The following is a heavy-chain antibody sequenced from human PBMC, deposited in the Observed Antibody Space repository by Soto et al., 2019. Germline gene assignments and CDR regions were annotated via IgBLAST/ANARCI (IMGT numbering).Heavy chain of an antibody. V-gene: IGHV3-30-3*01. CDR2: ISYDGSNK. Sequence: QVQLVESGGGVVQPGRSLRLSCAAAGFTFSSYAMHWVRQAPGKGLEWVAVISYDGSNKYYADYLKGRFTLSRDNSKNTLYLQMNSLRAEATAVYYCARDLGPWGTRVAGMDVWGQGTTVTVSS. J-gene: IGHJ6*02. D-gene: IGHD3-16*01. CDR1: GFTFSSYA. CDR3: ARDLGPWGTRVAGMDV.